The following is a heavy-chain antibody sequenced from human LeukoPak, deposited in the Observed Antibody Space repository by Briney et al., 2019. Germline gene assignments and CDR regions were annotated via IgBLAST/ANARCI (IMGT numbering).Heavy chain of an antibody. D-gene: IGHD3-10*01. Sequence: SGGSLRLSCAASGFNFNNYAMSWVRQAPGKGLEWVAVVSFEGSNKYYADSVKGRFTISRDNSKNTLSLQMNSLRAEDTAVYYCAKDMGYYYGSGSYPPENDYWGQGTLVTVSS. CDR1: GFNFNNYA. CDR2: VSFEGSNK. V-gene: IGHV3-30*18. CDR3: AKDMGYYYGSGSYPPENDY. J-gene: IGHJ4*02.